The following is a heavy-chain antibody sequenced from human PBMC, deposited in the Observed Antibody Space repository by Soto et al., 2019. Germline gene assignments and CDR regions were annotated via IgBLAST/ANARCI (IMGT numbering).Heavy chain of an antibody. CDR3: ARGGGPAAPFDY. CDR2: INHSGST. V-gene: IGHV4-34*01. J-gene: IGHJ4*02. D-gene: IGHD6-25*01. CDR1: GGSFSGYY. Sequence: QVQLQQWGAGLLKPSETLSLTCAVYGGSFSGYYWSWIRQPPGKGLEWIGEINHSGSTNYNPSLKSRVTVSVDTFKNHFSLKVSSVTAAGTAVYYCARGGGPAAPFDYWGQGTLVTVSS.